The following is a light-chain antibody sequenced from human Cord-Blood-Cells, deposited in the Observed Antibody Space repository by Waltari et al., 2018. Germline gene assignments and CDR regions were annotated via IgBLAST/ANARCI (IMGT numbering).Light chain of an antibody. V-gene: IGLV2-23*01. Sequence: QSALTQPASVSGSPGHSITISCTGSSRDVRSYNLVSWYEQHPGKAPKLMIYEGSKRPSGVSNRVSGSKSGNTASLTISGLQAEDEADYYCCSYAGSSTWVFGGGTKLTVL. CDR3: CSYAGSSTWV. CDR1: SRDVRSYNL. CDR2: EGS. J-gene: IGLJ3*02.